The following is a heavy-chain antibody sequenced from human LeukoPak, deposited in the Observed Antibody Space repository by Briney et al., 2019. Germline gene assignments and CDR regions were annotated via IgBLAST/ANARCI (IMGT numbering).Heavy chain of an antibody. CDR3: AKDGDTMSGTYYYDMDV. V-gene: IGHV3-21*04. Sequence: GGSLRLSCAASGFTFSSYSMNWVRQAPGKGLEWVSSISSSSSYIYYADSVKGRFTISRDNAKNSLYLQMNSLRAEDTAGYYCAKDGDTMSGTYYYDMDVWGKGTTVTIS. D-gene: IGHD1-26*01. CDR2: ISSSSSYI. J-gene: IGHJ6*03. CDR1: GFTFSSYS.